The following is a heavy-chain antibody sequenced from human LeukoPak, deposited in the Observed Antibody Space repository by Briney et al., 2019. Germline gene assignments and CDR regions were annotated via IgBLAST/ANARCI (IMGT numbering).Heavy chain of an antibody. CDR1: GFTFSSYA. CDR3: ARIGYSSSSTDY. CDR2: ISCDGSNK. V-gene: IGHV3-30-3*01. D-gene: IGHD6-13*01. J-gene: IGHJ4*02. Sequence: GGSLRLSCAASGFTFSSYAMHWVRQAPGKGLEWVAVISCDGSNKYYADSVKGRFTISRDNSKNTLYLQMNSLRAEDTAMYYCARIGYSSSSTDYWGQGTLVAVSS.